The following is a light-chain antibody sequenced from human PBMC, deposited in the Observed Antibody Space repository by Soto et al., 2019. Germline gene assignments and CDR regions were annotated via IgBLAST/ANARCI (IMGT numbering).Light chain of an antibody. J-gene: IGLJ1*01. CDR1: SSDIGGYNY. CDR3: SSYTSSSTLV. CDR2: DVS. V-gene: IGLV2-14*01. Sequence: QSALTQPASVSGSPGQSITISCTGTSSDIGGYNYVSWYQQHPGKAPKSMIYDVSNRPSGVSNRFSGSKSGNTASLTISGRQAEDEADYYCSSYTSSSTLVFGTGTKLTVL.